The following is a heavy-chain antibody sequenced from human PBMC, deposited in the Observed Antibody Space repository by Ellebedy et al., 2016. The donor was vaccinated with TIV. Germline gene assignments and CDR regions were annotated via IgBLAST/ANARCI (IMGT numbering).Heavy chain of an antibody. J-gene: IGHJ6*03. Sequence: SETLSLTXAVSGGSISSSNWWSWVRQPPGKGLEWIGEIYHSGSTNYNPSLKSRVTISVDTSKNQFSLKLSSVTAADTAVYYCARGREAARPKYYYYMDVWGKGTTVTVSS. D-gene: IGHD6-6*01. CDR3: ARGREAARPKYYYYMDV. CDR2: IYHSGST. CDR1: GGSISSSNW. V-gene: IGHV4-4*02.